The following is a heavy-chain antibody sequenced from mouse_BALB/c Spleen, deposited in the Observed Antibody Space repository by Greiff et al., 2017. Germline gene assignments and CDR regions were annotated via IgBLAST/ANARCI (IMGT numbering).Heavy chain of an antibody. Sequence: VQLQQSGAELVRPGTSVKISCKASGYTFTNYWLGWVKQRPGHGLEWIGDIYPGGGYTNYNEKFKGKATLTADTSSSTAYMQLSSLTSEDSAVYFCARLDYGSPIDYWGQGTSVTVSS. J-gene: IGHJ4*01. CDR3: ARLDYGSPIDY. CDR1: GYTFTNYW. V-gene: IGHV1-63*02. D-gene: IGHD2-1*01. CDR2: IYPGGGYT.